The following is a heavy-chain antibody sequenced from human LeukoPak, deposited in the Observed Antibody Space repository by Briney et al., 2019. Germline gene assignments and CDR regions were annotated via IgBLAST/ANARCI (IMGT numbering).Heavy chain of an antibody. CDR3: ARGHYEMGV. CDR1: GFTFSDYY. V-gene: IGHV3-11*01. J-gene: IGHJ6*02. Sequence: GGSLRLSCAASGFTFSDYYMTWIRQAPGKGLEWVSHIAHNGNGMSYADAVKGRFTISRDNAKNLLFLQMDSLRAEDTAVYYCARGHYEMGVWGQGTTVIVSS. CDR2: IAHNGNGM.